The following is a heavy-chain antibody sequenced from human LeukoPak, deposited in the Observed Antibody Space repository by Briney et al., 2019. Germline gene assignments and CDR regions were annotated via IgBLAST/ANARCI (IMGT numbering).Heavy chain of an antibody. CDR2: ISYDGSNK. D-gene: IGHD3-22*01. J-gene: IGHJ4*02. Sequence: GGSLRLSCAASGFTFSSYAMHWVRQAPGKGLEWVAVISYDGSNKYYADSVKGRFTISRDNSKNTLYLQMSSLRAEDTAVYYCARETLTMIVVVISHSFDYWGQGTLVTVSS. V-gene: IGHV3-30-3*01. CDR1: GFTFSSYA. CDR3: ARETLTMIVVVISHSFDY.